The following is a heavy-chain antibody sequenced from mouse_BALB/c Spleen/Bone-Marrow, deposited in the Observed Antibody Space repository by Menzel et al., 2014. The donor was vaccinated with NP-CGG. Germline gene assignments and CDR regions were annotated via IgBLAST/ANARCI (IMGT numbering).Heavy chain of an antibody. CDR3: ARLGRDYFDY. CDR2: ISSGGSYT. D-gene: IGHD4-1*01. V-gene: IGHV5-6*01. CDR1: GFTFSSYG. Sequence: EVQLQQPGGDLVKPGGSLKLSCAASGFTFSSYGMSWVRQTPDKRLEWVATISSGGSYTYYPDSVKGRFTISRDNAKNTLYLQMSSLKSEDTAMYYCARLGRDYFDYWGQGTTLTVSS. J-gene: IGHJ2*01.